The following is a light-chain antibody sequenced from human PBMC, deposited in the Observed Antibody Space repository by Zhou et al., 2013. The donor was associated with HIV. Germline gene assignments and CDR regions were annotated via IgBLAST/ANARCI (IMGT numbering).Light chain of an antibody. CDR1: QSVSSSY. Sequence: EIVLTQSPGTLSLSPGERATLSCRASQSVSSSYLAWYQQKPGQAPRLLIYGASSRATGIPDRFSGSGSGTDFTLTINSLQPEDFATYYCQQLKDYPRTFGQGTKVEIK. CDR3: QQLKDYPRT. V-gene: IGKV3-20*01. J-gene: IGKJ1*01. CDR2: GAS.